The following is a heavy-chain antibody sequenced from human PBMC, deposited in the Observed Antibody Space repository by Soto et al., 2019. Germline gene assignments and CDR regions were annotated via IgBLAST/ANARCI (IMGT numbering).Heavy chain of an antibody. D-gene: IGHD3-16*01. CDR2: IFHSGST. Sequence: QVQLQESGPGLVKPSGTLSLTCAVSGGSISSSDWWSWVRQPPGKGLEWIGEIFHSGSTNYDPSLKSRVTISVDKSKNQFSLKLSSVTAADTAMYYCARVPSSWGWFDPWGQGTLVTVSS. J-gene: IGHJ5*02. CDR1: GGSISSSDW. CDR3: ARVPSSWGWFDP. V-gene: IGHV4-4*02.